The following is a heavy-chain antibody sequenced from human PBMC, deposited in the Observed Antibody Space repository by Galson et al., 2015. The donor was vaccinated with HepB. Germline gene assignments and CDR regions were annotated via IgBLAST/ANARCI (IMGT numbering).Heavy chain of an antibody. Sequence: SVKVSCKASGYTFTSYGISWVRQAPGQGLEWMGWISAYNGNTNYAQKLQGRVTMTTDTSTSTAYMELRSLRSDDTAVYYCARERDYTSPYYYYYYYMDVWGKGTTVTVSS. J-gene: IGHJ6*03. CDR2: ISAYNGNT. CDR3: ARERDYTSPYYYYYYYMDV. CDR1: GYTFTSYG. V-gene: IGHV1-18*01. D-gene: IGHD4-11*01.